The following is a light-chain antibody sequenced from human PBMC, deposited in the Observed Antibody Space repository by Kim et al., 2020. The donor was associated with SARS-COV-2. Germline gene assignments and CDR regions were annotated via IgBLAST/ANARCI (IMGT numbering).Light chain of an antibody. CDR3: QQYVSYPNT. CDR2: AAS. V-gene: IGKV1D-16*01. J-gene: IGKJ5*01. Sequence: AAGGEKVTNYCRAIQDIIICLACDQQRPGKAPKCLVYAASNQQTGVPGSLSGSGSGTEFTLTIRSLQPEDFATYCCQQYVSYPNTFGQGTLLEIK. CDR1: QDIIIC.